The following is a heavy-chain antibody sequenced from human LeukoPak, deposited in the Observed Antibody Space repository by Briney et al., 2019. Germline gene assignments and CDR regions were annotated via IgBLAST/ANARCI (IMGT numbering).Heavy chain of an antibody. J-gene: IGHJ4*02. Sequence: SETLSLTCAVYGGSFSGYYWSWIRQPPGKGLEWIGEINHSGSTNYNPSLKSRVTISVDTSKNQFSLKLSSVTAADTAVYYCARGLTTVTTYDYWGQGTLVTVSS. CDR3: ARGLTTVTTYDY. V-gene: IGHV4-34*01. CDR1: GGSFSGYY. CDR2: INHSGST. D-gene: IGHD4-17*01.